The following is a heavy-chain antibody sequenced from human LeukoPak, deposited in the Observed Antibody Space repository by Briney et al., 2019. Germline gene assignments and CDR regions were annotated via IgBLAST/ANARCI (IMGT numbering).Heavy chain of an antibody. Sequence: GGSLRLSCVASGFTFSTDRMNWVRQAPGKGLEWVSTIYSGSDYLYYADSVRGRFTISRDNAKSSLYLQMNSLRVEDTAVYYCARDLPVSGAYHNFDCWGQGTLVTVSS. D-gene: IGHD4/OR15-4a*01. CDR1: GFTFSTDR. CDR2: IYSGSDYL. J-gene: IGHJ4*02. V-gene: IGHV3-21*01. CDR3: ARDLPVSGAYHNFDC.